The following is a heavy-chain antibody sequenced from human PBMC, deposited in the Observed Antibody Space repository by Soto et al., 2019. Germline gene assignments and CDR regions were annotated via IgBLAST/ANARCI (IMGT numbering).Heavy chain of an antibody. J-gene: IGHJ4*02. CDR3: AREGFDMATKN. D-gene: IGHD5-12*01. CDR1: GFTVSNNY. CDR2: IYSGGST. V-gene: IGHV3-66*01. Sequence: EVQLVESGGGLVQPGGSLRLSCAASGFTVSNNYMNWVRQAPGKGLEWVSVIYSGGSTYYADSVKGRFTISRDNSKNTLSLQMNSLRAEDTAVYYCAREGFDMATKNWGQGTLVTVSS.